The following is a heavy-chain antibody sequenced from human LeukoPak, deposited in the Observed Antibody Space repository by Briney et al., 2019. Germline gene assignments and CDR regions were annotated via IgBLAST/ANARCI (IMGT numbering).Heavy chain of an antibody. V-gene: IGHV4-59*01. D-gene: IGHD6-19*01. J-gene: IGHJ4*02. CDR1: GGSIISYY. CDR2: NYFSGST. CDR3: ARMTSSGWYAAGYYFDY. Sequence: SETLSLTCTVSGGSIISYYWSWFRQPPGKGLGWMGYNYFSGSTNYNPSLKRRVTISVDTSKSKFSLKMSSVTAADTAVYYCARMTSSGWYAAGYYFDYWGQGTLVTVSS.